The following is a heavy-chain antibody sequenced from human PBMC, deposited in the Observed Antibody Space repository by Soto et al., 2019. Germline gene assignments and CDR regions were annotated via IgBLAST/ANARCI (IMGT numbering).Heavy chain of an antibody. CDR1: GYSFTSYW. J-gene: IGHJ6*02. Sequence: GESLKISCKGSGYSFTSYWIGWVRQMPGKGLEWMGIIYPGDSDTRYSPSFQGQVTISADKSISTAYLQWSSLKASDTAMNYCARVRRDSSGYYYYYGMDVWGQGTTVTVSS. CDR3: ARVRRDSSGYYYYYGMDV. D-gene: IGHD3-22*01. V-gene: IGHV5-51*01. CDR2: IYPGDSDT.